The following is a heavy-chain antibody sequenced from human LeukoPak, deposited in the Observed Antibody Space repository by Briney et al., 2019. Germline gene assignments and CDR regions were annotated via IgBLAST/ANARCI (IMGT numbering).Heavy chain of an antibody. Sequence: GGSLRLSCAASGFTFSSYAMSWVRQAPGKGLEWVSAISGSGGSTYYADSVKGRFTISRDNSKNTLYLQIDSLRAEDTAVYYCAKFGVWGSYRIDYWGRGTLVTVSS. CDR2: ISGSGGST. D-gene: IGHD3-16*02. J-gene: IGHJ4*02. CDR3: AKFGVWGSYRIDY. CDR1: GFTFSSYA. V-gene: IGHV3-23*01.